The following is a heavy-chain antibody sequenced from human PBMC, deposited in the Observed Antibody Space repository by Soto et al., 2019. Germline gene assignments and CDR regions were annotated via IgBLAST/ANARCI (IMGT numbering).Heavy chain of an antibody. V-gene: IGHV3-48*02. CDR1: GFTFSSYS. CDR3: ARYSGVVAATPAHFDY. D-gene: IGHD2-15*01. CDR2: ISSSSSTI. Sequence: EVQLVEAGGGLVQPGGSLRLSCAASGFTFSSYSMNWVRQAPGKGLEWGSYISSSSSTIYYADSVKGRFTISRDNAKNSLYLQMNSLRDEDTAVYYCARYSGVVAATPAHFDYWGQGTLVTVSS. J-gene: IGHJ4*02.